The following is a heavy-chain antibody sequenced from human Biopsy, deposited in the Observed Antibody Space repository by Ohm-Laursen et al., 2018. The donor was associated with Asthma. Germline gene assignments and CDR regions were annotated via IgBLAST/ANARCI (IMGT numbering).Heavy chain of an antibody. V-gene: IGHV1-18*01. CDR3: ARAVDYSHYYGIDV. Sequence: ASVSVSCNTDGYTFYSAGITCERQASGQGLEWKVWDSVYNGNTKVAEKLQDRVTMITDTSTSTASMELRSLRSDDTAVYFCARAVDYSHYYGIDVWGQGTTVTVS. CDR2: DSVYNGNT. CDR1: GYTFYSAG. D-gene: IGHD3-10*01. J-gene: IGHJ6*02.